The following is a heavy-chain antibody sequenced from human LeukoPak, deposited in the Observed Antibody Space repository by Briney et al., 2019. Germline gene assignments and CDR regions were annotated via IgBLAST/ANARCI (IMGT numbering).Heavy chain of an antibody. CDR3: AKLWGSAPFDY. V-gene: IGHV3-30-3*02. D-gene: IGHD3-16*01. CDR2: VAHDEKTI. J-gene: IGHJ4*02. CDR1: GFTFTGHS. Sequence: PGGSLRLSCVASGFTFTGHSMHWVRQAPGKGLEWVAVVAHDEKTIFYADSLKGRFTVSRDNSKNTLYLQMNSLTTEDTAVYYCAKLWGSAPFDYWGQGTLVTVSS.